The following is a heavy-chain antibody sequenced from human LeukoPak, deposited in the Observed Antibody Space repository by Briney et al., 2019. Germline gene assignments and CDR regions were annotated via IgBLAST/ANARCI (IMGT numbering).Heavy chain of an antibody. CDR1: GYSFTSYW. CDR2: IYPGDSNT. D-gene: IGHD6-13*01. Sequence: GEPLKISCKGSGYSFTSYWIGWVRQMPGKGLEWTGIIYPGDSNTGYSSSFPGQVTISADKSIITAYLQWSSLKASDTAMYYCASRSAAAGTSGMDVWGQGTTVTVSS. CDR3: ASRSAAAGTSGMDV. J-gene: IGHJ6*02. V-gene: IGHV5-51*01.